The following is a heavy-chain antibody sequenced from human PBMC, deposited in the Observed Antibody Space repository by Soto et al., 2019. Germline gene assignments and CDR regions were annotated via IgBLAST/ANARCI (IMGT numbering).Heavy chain of an antibody. CDR2: INHSGST. Sequence: QVQLQQWGAGLLKPSETLSLTCAVYGGSFSGYYWSWIRQPPGKGLEWIGEINHSGSTNYNPSGKSRVNKAEDTSTHQLTLRLSSVTAADAAVYYCARVGGGVMVRGCMDYWGQGTLVTVSS. CDR3: ARVGGGVMVRGCMDY. V-gene: IGHV4-34*01. D-gene: IGHD3-10*01. CDR1: GGSFSGYY. J-gene: IGHJ4*02.